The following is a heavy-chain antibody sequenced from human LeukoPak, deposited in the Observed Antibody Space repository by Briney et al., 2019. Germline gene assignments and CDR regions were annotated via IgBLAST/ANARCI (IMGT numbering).Heavy chain of an antibody. J-gene: IGHJ5*02. CDR3: ARVQLAAAGDWSSYKWFDP. CDR2: MYHSGST. CDR1: DYSISSGYY. Sequence: PSETLSLTCTVSDYSISSGYYWGWIRQPPGKGLEWIGSMYHSGSTYYNPSLKSRVTISVDTSKNQFSLKLSSVTAADTAVYYCARVQLAAAGDWSSYKWFDPWGQGTLVTVSS. V-gene: IGHV4-38-2*02. D-gene: IGHD6-13*01.